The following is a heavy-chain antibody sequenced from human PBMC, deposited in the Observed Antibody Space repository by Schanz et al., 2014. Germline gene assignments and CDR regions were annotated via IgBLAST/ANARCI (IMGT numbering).Heavy chain of an antibody. Sequence: EVQLVESGGGLVQPGGSLTLPCAASGFTLSNAWMSWVRQAPGKGLVWVSTIDTAGSYTSYVDSVKGRFTISRDNAKNTLYLQMSRLRVEDTAVYYCVRWGASWGQGTLVTVSS. J-gene: IGHJ5*02. V-gene: IGHV3-74*02. CDR3: VRWGAS. CDR2: IDTAGSYT. CDR1: GFTLSNAW. D-gene: IGHD3-16*01.